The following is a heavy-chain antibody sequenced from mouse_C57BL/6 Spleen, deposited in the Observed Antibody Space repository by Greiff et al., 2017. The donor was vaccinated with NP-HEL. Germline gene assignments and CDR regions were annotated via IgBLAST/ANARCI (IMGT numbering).Heavy chain of an antibody. CDR3: ASDYGSSYDY. Sequence: EVQLQQSGPELVKPGASVKMSCKASGYTFTDYNMHWVTQSHGKSLEWIGYINPNNGGTSYNQKFKGKATLTVNKSSSPAYMELRSLTSEDSAVDYCASDYGSSYDYWGQGTTLTVSS. D-gene: IGHD1-1*01. J-gene: IGHJ2*01. CDR2: INPNNGGT. V-gene: IGHV1-22*01. CDR1: GYTFTDYN.